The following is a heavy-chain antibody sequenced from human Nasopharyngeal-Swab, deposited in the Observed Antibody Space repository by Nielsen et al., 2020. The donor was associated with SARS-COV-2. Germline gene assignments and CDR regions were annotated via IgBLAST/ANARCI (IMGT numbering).Heavy chain of an antibody. CDR3: AKEGVVGATTGVVY. CDR1: GFTFSSYG. J-gene: IGHJ4*02. CDR2: ISYDGSNK. Sequence: GESLKISCAASGFTFSSYGMHWVRQAPGKGLEWVAVISYDGSNKYYADSVKGRFPISRDNSKNTLYLQMNSLRAEETAVYYCAKEGVVGATTGVVYWGQGTLVTVSS. D-gene: IGHD1-26*01. V-gene: IGHV3-30*18.